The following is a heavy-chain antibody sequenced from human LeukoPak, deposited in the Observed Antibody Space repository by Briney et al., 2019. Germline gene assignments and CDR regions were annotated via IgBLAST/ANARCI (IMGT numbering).Heavy chain of an antibody. J-gene: IGHJ4*02. CDR1: GFTFSSYS. D-gene: IGHD3-10*01. CDR2: ISSSSSYI. Sequence: GGSLRLSCAASGFTFSSYSMNWVRQAPGKGLEWASSISSSSSYIYYADSVKGRFTISRDNAKNSLYLQMNSLRAEDTAVYYCARDQSITMVRGITRAPPKYWGQGTLVTVSS. CDR3: ARDQSITMVRGITRAPPKY. V-gene: IGHV3-21*01.